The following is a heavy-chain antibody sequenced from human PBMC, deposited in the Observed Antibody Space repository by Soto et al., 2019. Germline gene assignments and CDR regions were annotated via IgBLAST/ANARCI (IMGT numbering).Heavy chain of an antibody. Sequence: QVQLVQSGAQVKKPRSSVKVSCKVSGGTFSSHSINWVRQAPGQGPERMGGIITIFGTENYAQKFQGRVTITADETQSTAYRELSRLTSEDTTLYYCSASIYCSTTGCDYDYGLDVWGQGTTVIVSS. CDR1: GGTFSSHS. V-gene: IGHV1-69*01. D-gene: IGHD2-2*01. CDR2: IITIFGTE. J-gene: IGHJ6*02. CDR3: SASIYCSTTGCDYDYGLDV.